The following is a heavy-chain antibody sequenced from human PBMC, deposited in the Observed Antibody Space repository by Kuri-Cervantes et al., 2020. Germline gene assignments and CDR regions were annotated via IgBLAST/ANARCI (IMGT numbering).Heavy chain of an antibody. CDR2: INHSGST. V-gene: IGHV4-34*01. Sequence: SETLSLTCAVYGGSFSDYYWSWIRQPPGKGLEWIEEINHSGSTNYNPSLKSRVTISVDTSKNQFSLKLTSVTAADTAVYFCAKMDNSRDIFKYYYFYYMDVWGKGTTVTVSS. D-gene: IGHD2-15*01. CDR3: AKMDNSRDIFKYYYFYYMDV. J-gene: IGHJ6*03. CDR1: GGSFSDYY.